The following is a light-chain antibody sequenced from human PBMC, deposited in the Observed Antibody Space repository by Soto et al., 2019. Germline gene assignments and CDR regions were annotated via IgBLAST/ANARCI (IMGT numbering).Light chain of an antibody. Sequence: QSALTQPASMSGSPGQSITISCTGTSSDVGGYNYVSWYQQHPGKAPKLIIYEVSNRPSGVSNRFSGSKSGNTASLTISGLQSEDEDDYYCNSYTSKSTGVFGPGTKLTVL. CDR3: NSYTSKSTGV. CDR1: SSDVGGYNY. CDR2: EVS. J-gene: IGLJ1*01. V-gene: IGLV2-14*01.